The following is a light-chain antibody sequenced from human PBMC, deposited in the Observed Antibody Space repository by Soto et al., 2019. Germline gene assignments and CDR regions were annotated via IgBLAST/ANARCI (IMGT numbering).Light chain of an antibody. J-gene: IGKJ1*01. CDR3: QQYCGSSHT. CDR1: ESVRSSY. V-gene: IGKV3-20*01. Sequence: EIVLTQSPGTLPLSPGERATLSCRASESVRSSYLAWYQQKPGQAPRLLMYGASSRTTGNPDRFSGSGSVTQFNRNIGSLEHEDFAVYYCQQYCGSSHTFGQGNKVEI. CDR2: GAS.